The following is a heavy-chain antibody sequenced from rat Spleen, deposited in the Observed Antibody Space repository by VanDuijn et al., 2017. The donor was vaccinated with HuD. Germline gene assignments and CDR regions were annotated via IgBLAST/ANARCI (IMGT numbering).Heavy chain of an antibody. Sequence: EVQLEESDGGLVQPGKSLKLSCAASGFTFSDYGVAWVRQAPTKGLEWVATISYGDSSGHSSTYYRDSVKGRFTISRDNAKSTLSLQMDSLRSEDTATYYCARRHYGYTDYFDYWGQGVMVTVSS. CDR3: ARRHYGYTDYFDY. CDR1: GFTFSDYG. V-gene: IGHV5-29*01. J-gene: IGHJ2*01. D-gene: IGHD1-9*01. CDR2: ISYGDSSGHSST.